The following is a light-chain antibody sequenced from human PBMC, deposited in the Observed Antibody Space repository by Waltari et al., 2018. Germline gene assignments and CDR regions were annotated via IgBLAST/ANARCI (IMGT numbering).Light chain of an antibody. CDR1: SDINVDDFN. Sequence: QPVLTQPPSSSASPGASARLTCTLPSDINVDDFNIYWYQQKPGSPPRFLLYYKSDSERAQGSGVPSRFSGSKNASANAGILLISGLHSEDEADYYCMFWPSNVWVFGGGTKLTVL. J-gene: IGLJ3*02. CDR2: YKSDSER. CDR3: MFWPSNVWV. V-gene: IGLV5-37*01.